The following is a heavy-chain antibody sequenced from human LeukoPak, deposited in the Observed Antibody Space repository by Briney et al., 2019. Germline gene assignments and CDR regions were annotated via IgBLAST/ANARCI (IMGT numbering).Heavy chain of an antibody. CDR2: IYHSGST. Sequence: SETLSLTCTVSGYSISSGYYWGWIRQPPGKGLEWIGSIYHSGSTYYNPSLKSRVTISVDTSKNQFSLKLSSVTAADTAVYYCARQRAEWLVDAFDTWGQGTMVTVSS. CDR3: ARQRAEWLVDAFDT. J-gene: IGHJ3*02. D-gene: IGHD3-3*01. CDR1: GYSISSGYY. V-gene: IGHV4-38-2*02.